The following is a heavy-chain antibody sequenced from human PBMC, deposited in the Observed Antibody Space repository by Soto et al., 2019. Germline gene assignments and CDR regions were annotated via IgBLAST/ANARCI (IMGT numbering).Heavy chain of an antibody. CDR2: ISGSGGST. CDR1: GLTFRSYW. D-gene: IGHD3-22*01. Sequence: PGGSLRLSCAASGLTFRSYWMHWVRQAPGKGLEWVSAISGSGGSTYYADSVKGRFTISRDNSKNTLYLQMNSLRAEDTAVYYCAMSTITMIVVVNPLQHWGQGTLVTVSS. J-gene: IGHJ1*01. V-gene: IGHV3-23*01. CDR3: AMSTITMIVVVNPLQH.